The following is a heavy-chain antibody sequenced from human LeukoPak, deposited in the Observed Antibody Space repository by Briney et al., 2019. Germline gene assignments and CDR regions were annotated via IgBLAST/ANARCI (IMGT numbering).Heavy chain of an antibody. Sequence: QPGGSLRLSCAASGFTFSSYAMSWVRQAPGKGLEWVSAISGSDGSTYYADSVKGRFTISRDNSKNTLYLQVNSLRAEDTAVYYCAKYTDFWSPFDYWGQGTLVTVSS. J-gene: IGHJ4*02. CDR1: GFTFSSYA. D-gene: IGHD3-3*01. V-gene: IGHV3-23*01. CDR2: ISGSDGST. CDR3: AKYTDFWSPFDY.